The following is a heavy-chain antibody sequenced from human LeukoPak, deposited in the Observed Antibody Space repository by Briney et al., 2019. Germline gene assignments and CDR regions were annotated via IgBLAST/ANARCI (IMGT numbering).Heavy chain of an antibody. V-gene: IGHV3-30*04. CDR3: ARDTDIVATGIDY. J-gene: IGHJ4*02. CDR2: ISYDGSNK. Sequence: GRSLRLSCAASGFTFSSYAMHWVRQAPGKGLEWVAVISYDGSNKYYADSVKGRFTISRDNSKNTLYLQMNSLRAEDTAVYYCARDTDIVATGIDYWGQGTLVTVSS. D-gene: IGHD5-12*01. CDR1: GFTFSSYA.